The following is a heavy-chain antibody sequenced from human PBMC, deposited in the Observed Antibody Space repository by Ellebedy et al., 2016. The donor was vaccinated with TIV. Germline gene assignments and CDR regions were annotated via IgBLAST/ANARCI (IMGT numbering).Heavy chain of an antibody. D-gene: IGHD1-26*01. CDR2: ITYDGSNR. CDR1: GFMFRRHV. CDR3: AITERWDLLFDS. Sequence: GESLKISCAASGFMFRRHVMHWVRQAPGKGPEWVSFITYDGSNRQYADSVKGRFTVSRDNSNNTLYLQMNSLRTDDTAIYYCAITERWDLLFDSWGQGILVTVSS. J-gene: IGHJ4*02. V-gene: IGHV3-30*07.